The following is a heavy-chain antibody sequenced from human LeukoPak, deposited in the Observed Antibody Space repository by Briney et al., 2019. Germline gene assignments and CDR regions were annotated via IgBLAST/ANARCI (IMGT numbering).Heavy chain of an antibody. V-gene: IGHV6-1*01. D-gene: IGHD6-19*01. J-gene: IGHJ4*02. CDR3: ARTPSGWWFAN. CDR1: GDSVSNNVGP. CDR2: TYYRSKWYN. Sequence: SQTLSLTCAISGDSVSNNVGPWNWIRQSRSRGLEWLGRTYYRSKWYNDYAVSVKSRLIIAPYTSKNQFSLQLNSVTPEDTAVYYCARTPSGWWFANWGQGTLVTVSS.